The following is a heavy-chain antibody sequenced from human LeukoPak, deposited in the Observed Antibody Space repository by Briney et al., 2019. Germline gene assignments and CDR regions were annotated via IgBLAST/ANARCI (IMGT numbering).Heavy chain of an antibody. CDR1: GFTFSTYS. D-gene: IGHD3-3*01. V-gene: IGHV3-21*06. CDR2: ISGSSSYK. J-gene: IGHJ4*02. Sequence: PGGSLRLSCAASGFTFSTYSMSWVRQAPGKGLEWVSSISGSSSYKYYADSVKGRFSISIDNAKNSLYLQMNSLRAEDTAVYYCAGMGGGYDFWSGIRGYFDYWGQGTLVTVSS. CDR3: AGMGGGYDFWSGIRGYFDY.